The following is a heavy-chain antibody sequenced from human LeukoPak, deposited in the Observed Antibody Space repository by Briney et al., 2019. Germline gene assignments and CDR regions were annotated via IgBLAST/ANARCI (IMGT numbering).Heavy chain of an antibody. Sequence: GESLKISCKGPGYSFTSYWIGWVRQMPGKGLEGMGIIYPGDSETRYSPSFQGQVTISADKSINTAYLQWSSLKASDTAMYYCARRGVATIGNYYYYMDVWGKGTTVTVSS. CDR3: ARRGVATIGNYYYYMDV. V-gene: IGHV5-51*01. CDR1: GYSFTSYW. D-gene: IGHD5-12*01. J-gene: IGHJ6*03. CDR2: IYPGDSET.